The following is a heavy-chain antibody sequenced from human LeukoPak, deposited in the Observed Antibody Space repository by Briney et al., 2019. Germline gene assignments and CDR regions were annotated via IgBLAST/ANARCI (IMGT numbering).Heavy chain of an antibody. V-gene: IGHV3-23*01. CDR3: AKRLSSSSTWYYFDY. D-gene: IGHD6-13*01. CDR1: GFTFSNYA. CDR2: ITSGENT. J-gene: IGHJ4*02. Sequence: GGSLRLSCAASGFTFSNYAMNWVRQAPGKGLEWVSTITSGENTYYADSVKGRFTISRDNSKNTLYLQTNSLRAEDTAVYYCAKRLSSSSTWYYFDYWGQGTLVTVSS.